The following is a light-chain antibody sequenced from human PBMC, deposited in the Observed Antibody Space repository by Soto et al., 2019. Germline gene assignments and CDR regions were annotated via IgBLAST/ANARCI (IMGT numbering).Light chain of an antibody. CDR1: SSNIGAGYD. CDR2: GNS. V-gene: IGLV1-40*01. CDR3: QSYDRSLSALYV. J-gene: IGLJ1*01. Sequence: QSVLTQPPSVSGAPGQRVTISCTGSSSNIGAGYDVHWYQQLPGTAPKLLIYGNSNRPSGVPDRFSGSKSGTSASLAITGLQAEDEADYYCQSYDRSLSALYVFGTGTKV.